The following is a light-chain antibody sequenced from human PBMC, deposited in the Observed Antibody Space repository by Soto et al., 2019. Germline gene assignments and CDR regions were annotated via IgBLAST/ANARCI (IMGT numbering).Light chain of an antibody. CDR2: GAS. V-gene: IGKV3-20*01. J-gene: IGKJ1*01. Sequence: EIVLTQSPGTLSLSPGERATLSCRASQSVGSSHLAWYQQKPGQAPRLLIYGASNRATGIPERFSGSGSGTDFTLTISSLQPDDFATYYCQQYSSYWTFAQGTKVDIK. CDR3: QQYSSYWT. CDR1: QSVGSSH.